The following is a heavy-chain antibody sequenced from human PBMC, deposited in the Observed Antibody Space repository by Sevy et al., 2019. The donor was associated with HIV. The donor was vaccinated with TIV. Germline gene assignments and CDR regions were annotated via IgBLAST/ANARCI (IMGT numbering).Heavy chain of an antibody. CDR2: ISYDGSKK. Sequence: GGSLRLSCAASGFTFGSYAMHWVRQAPGKRLEWVAAISYDGSKKYYADSVKGGFTIPRDNSKYTLDLQMNNLRAEDTTVYNCARDRILGAVAYWFDPWAPGTLVTVSS. CDR1: GFTFGSYA. V-gene: IGHV3-30*04. D-gene: IGHD6-19*01. CDR3: ARDRILGAVAYWFDP. J-gene: IGHJ5*02.